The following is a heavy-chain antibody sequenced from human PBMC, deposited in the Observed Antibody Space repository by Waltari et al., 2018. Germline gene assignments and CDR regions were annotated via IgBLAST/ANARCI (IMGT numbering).Heavy chain of an antibody. D-gene: IGHD5-18*01. V-gene: IGHV4-39*01. J-gene: IGHJ4*02. CDR2: ISYTGST. CDR3: ARLHPSGYRYAIDC. CDR1: GGSISGISYS. Sequence: QLQLQESGPGLVKHSETLSLTCTVYGGSISGISYSWGWIRQAPGQGLEWIGSISYTGSTYNNPSLNSRVTISVDTSKNQFSLNLSSVTAADTAVYYCARLHPSGYRYAIDCWGQGTLVTVSS.